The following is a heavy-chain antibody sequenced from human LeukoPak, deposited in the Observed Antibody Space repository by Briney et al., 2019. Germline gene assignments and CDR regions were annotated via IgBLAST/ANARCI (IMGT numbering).Heavy chain of an antibody. V-gene: IGHV4-38-2*01. CDR1: GYSISSGYY. Sequence: SETLSLTCAVSGYSISSGYYWGWIRQPPGQGVEWIGSIYHSGSTYYHPSLKSRVTISVDTSKTQSSLKLSSVTAADTAVYYCASLYCSGGSCYALYFDYWGQGTLVTVSS. CDR3: ASLYCSGGSCYALYFDY. CDR2: IYHSGST. D-gene: IGHD2-15*01. J-gene: IGHJ4*02.